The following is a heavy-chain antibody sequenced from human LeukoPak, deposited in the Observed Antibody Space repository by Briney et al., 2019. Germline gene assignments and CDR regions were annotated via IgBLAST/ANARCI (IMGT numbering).Heavy chain of an antibody. J-gene: IGHJ4*02. V-gene: IGHV3-7*02. CDR2: IKQDGSEK. Sequence: GGSLRLSCAASGFTFSDYWMSWVRQAPGKGPEWVANIKQDGSEKYYVDSVKGRFTISRDNAKNSLYLQVNSLGAEDTAVYYCASHSSSWYGFDYWGQGTLVTVSS. CDR1: GFTFSDYW. D-gene: IGHD6-13*01. CDR3: ASHSSSWYGFDY.